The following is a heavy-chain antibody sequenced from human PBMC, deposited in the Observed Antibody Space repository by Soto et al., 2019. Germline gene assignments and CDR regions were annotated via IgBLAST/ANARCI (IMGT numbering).Heavy chain of an antibody. CDR2: IIPIFGTA. V-gene: IGHV1-69*13. Sequence: GASVKVSCKASGGTFSGYAISWVRQAPGQGLEWMGRIIPIFGTANYAQKNKSRVTITADESTSTANKKQSSMKTEDTSVYYCARMETYYDFWSGYFNYWGQGTLVTVSS. J-gene: IGHJ4*02. CDR1: GGTFSGYA. D-gene: IGHD3-3*01. CDR3: ARMETYYDFWSGYFNY.